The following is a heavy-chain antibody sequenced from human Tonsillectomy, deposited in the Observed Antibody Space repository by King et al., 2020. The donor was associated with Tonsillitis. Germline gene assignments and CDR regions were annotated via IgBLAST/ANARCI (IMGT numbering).Heavy chain of an antibody. CDR2: IRSSGSTI. D-gene: IGHD3-3*01. V-gene: IGHV3-11*01. J-gene: IGHJ6*03. CDR1: GFTFSDYY. Sequence: VQLVESGGGLVKPGGSLRLSCAASGFTFSDYYMSWIRQAPGKGLEWVSYIRSSGSTIYYADSVKGRFTISRDNAKNSLYLQMNSLRAADTAVYYCASWAHYDFWSGYYFPYYYYYMDVWGKGTTVTVSS. CDR3: ASWAHYDFWSGYYFPYYYYYMDV.